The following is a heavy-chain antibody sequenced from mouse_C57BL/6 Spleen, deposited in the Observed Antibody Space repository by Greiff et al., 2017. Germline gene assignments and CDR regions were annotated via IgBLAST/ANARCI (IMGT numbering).Heavy chain of an antibody. CDR3: ARDYCGSRYGY. V-gene: IGHV1-72*01. J-gene: IGHJ2*01. Sequence: QVHVKQPGAELVKPGASVKLSCKASGYTFTSYWMHWVTQRPGRGLEWIGRIDPNSAGSQYKEKFKSKATQTVDNPPRTAYMEVSSLTSEDSAVYYCARDYCGSRYGYWGQGTTLTVSS. CDR1: GYTFTSYW. CDR2: IDPNSAGS. D-gene: IGHD1-1*01.